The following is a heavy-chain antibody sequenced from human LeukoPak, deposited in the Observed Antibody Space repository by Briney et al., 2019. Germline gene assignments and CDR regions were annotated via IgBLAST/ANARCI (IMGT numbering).Heavy chain of an antibody. CDR2: ISWNSATV. V-gene: IGHV3-9*01. Sequence: PGRSLRLSCVASGFTFDDYGMHWVRQLPGKGLEWVAGISWNSATVGYGDSVKGRFTISRDNANNSLFLQMNSLRPEDTALYYCARDIRSRAIMPTIPDYWGHGTLVTVSS. CDR3: ARDIRSRAIMPTIPDY. CDR1: GFTFDDYG. D-gene: IGHD5-12*01. J-gene: IGHJ4*01.